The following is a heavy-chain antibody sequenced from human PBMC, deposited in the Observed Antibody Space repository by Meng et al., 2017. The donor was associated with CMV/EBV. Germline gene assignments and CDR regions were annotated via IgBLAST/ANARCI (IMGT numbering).Heavy chain of an antibody. Sequence: GGAVSSGSYYWRWLRQPPGTGVEGSGYIYYSGSTNYNPSLKSRVTISVDTSKNQFSLKLSSVTAADADVYYCAGVLGSGVRATGVDYWGQGTLVTVSS. CDR1: GGAVSSGSYY. D-gene: IGHD5-12*01. J-gene: IGHJ4*02. CDR2: IYYSGST. CDR3: AGVLGSGVRATGVDY. V-gene: IGHV4-61*01.